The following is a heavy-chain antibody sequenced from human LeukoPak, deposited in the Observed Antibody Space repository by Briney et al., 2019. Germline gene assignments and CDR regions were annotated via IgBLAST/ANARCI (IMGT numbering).Heavy chain of an antibody. CDR3: ASNRGYCTNGVWYNWFDP. CDR2: ISYDGSNK. J-gene: IGHJ5*02. V-gene: IGHV3-30*03. D-gene: IGHD2-8*01. Sequence: QSGGSLRLSCAASGFTFSSYGMHWVRQAPGKGLEWVAVISYDGSNKYYADSVKGRFTISRDNSKNTLYLQMNSLRAEDTAVYYCASNRGYCTNGVWYNWFDPWGQGTLVTVSS. CDR1: GFTFSSYG.